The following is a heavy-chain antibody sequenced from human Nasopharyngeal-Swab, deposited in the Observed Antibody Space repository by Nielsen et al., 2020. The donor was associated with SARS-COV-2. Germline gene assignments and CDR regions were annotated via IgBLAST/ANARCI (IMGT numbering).Heavy chain of an antibody. V-gene: IGHV4-59*13. CDR2: IYYSGST. J-gene: IGHJ4*02. D-gene: IGHD3-10*01. CDR3: ARAHSAPWFGINYFDY. Sequence: GSLRLSCAVYGGSFSGYYWSWIRQPPGKGLEWIGYIYYSGSTNYNPSLKSRVTISVDTSKNQFSLKLTSVTATDTAVYYCARAHSAPWFGINYFDYWGQGTLVTVSS. CDR1: GGSFSGYY.